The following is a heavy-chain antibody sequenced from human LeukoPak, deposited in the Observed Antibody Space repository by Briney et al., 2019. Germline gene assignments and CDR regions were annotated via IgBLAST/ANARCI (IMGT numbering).Heavy chain of an antibody. V-gene: IGHV1-2*02. Sequence: ASVRVSCKTSGYTFTHYFIHWVRQAPGQGLEWMGWINPNNGGTNYAQKFQGRVTMTRDTSISTAYMEVSRLTSDDTAVYYCASRPGVSAGPLDYWGQGTLVTVSS. CDR3: ASRPGVSAGPLDY. CDR1: GYTFTHYF. CDR2: INPNNGGT. J-gene: IGHJ4*02. D-gene: IGHD6-13*01.